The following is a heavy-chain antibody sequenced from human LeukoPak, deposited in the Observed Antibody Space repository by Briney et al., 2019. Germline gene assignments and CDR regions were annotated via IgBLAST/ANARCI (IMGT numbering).Heavy chain of an antibody. CDR1: GYTFNSYG. CDR2: INPYNGNT. D-gene: IGHD4-23*01. V-gene: IGHV1-18*01. J-gene: IGHJ6*02. CDR3: ARDYGGIHNAMDV. Sequence: ASVKVSCKASGYTFNSYGISWLRQAPGQGLEWMGWINPYNGNTNYAQKLQGRVTMTTDTSTTTAYMEVRSLRSDDTAVYYCARDYGGIHNAMDVWGQGTTVTVSS.